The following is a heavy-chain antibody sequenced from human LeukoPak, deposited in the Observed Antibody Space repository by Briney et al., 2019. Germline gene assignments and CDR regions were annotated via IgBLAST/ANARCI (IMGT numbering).Heavy chain of an antibody. V-gene: IGHV4-34*01. CDR3: ARATRYSSGWSRYYFDY. D-gene: IGHD6-19*01. Sequence: SSETLSLTCAVYGGSFSGYYWSWIRQPPGKGLEWIGEINHSGSTNYNPSLKSRVTISVDTSKNQFSLKLSSVTAADTAVYYCARATRYSSGWSRYYFDYWGQGTLVTVSS. J-gene: IGHJ4*02. CDR1: GGSFSGYY. CDR2: INHSGST.